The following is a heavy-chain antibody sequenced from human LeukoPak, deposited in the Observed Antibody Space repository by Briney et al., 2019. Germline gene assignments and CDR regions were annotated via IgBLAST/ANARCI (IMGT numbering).Heavy chain of an antibody. D-gene: IGHD6-19*01. V-gene: IGHV4-61*01. J-gene: IGHJ4*02. CDR1: GGSVSSGSYY. CDR2: INYSGST. CDR3: ARGGGSGWYDDY. Sequence: SETLSLTCTVSGGSVSSGSYYWSWIRQPPGKGREWIGYINYSGSTNYNPSLKSRVTISVDTSKKQFSLKLSSVTAADTAVYYCARGGGSGWYDDYWGQGTLVTVSS.